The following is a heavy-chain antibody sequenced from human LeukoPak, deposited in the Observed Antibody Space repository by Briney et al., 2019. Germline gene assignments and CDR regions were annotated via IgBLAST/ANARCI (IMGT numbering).Heavy chain of an antibody. CDR1: GYTFSSYT. CDR3: ASSRTFDV. J-gene: IGHJ3*01. Sequence: GGSLRLSCAASGYTFSSYTMNWVRQAPGKGLEWLSQISSTSSTIYYADSVKGRFTISRDNAENSLYLQMNSLRDEDTAVYYCASSRTFDVWGQGTMVTVSP. CDR2: ISSTSSTI. V-gene: IGHV3-48*02.